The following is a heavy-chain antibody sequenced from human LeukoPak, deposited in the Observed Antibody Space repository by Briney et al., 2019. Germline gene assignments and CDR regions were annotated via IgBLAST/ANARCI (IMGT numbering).Heavy chain of an antibody. CDR2: ISSSSSYI. CDR1: GFTFSSYS. D-gene: IGHD3-10*01. CDR3: TTDSMVRGVTPFDY. J-gene: IGHJ4*02. V-gene: IGHV3-21*01. Sequence: GGSLRLSCAASGFTFSSYSMNWVRQAPGKGLEWVSSISSSSSYIYYADSVKGRFTISRDNAKNSLYLQMNSLRAEDTAVYYCTTDSMVRGVTPFDYWGQGTLVTVSS.